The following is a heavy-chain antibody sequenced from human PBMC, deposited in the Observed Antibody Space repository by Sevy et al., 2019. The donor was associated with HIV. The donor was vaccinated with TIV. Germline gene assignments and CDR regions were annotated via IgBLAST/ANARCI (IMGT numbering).Heavy chain of an antibody. Sequence: GGSLRLSCAASGFTFGNHAIHWVRQAPGKGLEWGSSISSSSNYIYYADSVKGRFTISRDNAKNSLYLQMNSLRAEDTAVYYCARGSAVLSATIWDGFDYWGQGTLVTVSS. CDR2: ISSSSNYI. J-gene: IGHJ4*02. CDR1: GFTFGNHA. CDR3: ARGSAVLSATIWDGFDY. V-gene: IGHV3-21*01. D-gene: IGHD2-2*02.